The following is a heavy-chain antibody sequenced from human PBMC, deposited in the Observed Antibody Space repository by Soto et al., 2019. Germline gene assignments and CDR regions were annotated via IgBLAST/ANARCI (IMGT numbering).Heavy chain of an antibody. Sequence: PXETLSLTCAVSGYSISSGYYWGWIRQPPGKGLEWIGSIYHSGSTYYNPSLKSRVTISVDTSKNQFSLKLSSVTAADTAVYYCARRSNYGEFDYWGQGTLATVSS. D-gene: IGHD4-4*01. CDR1: GYSISSGYY. CDR3: ARRSNYGEFDY. V-gene: IGHV4-38-2*01. CDR2: IYHSGST. J-gene: IGHJ4*02.